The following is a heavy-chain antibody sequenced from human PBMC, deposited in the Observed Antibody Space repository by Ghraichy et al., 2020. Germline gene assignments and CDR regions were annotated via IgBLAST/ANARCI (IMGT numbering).Heavy chain of an antibody. J-gene: IGHJ2*01. D-gene: IGHD3-22*01. CDR1: GYSFNDYG. CDR2: ISGHNGNT. V-gene: IGHV1-18*01. Sequence: ASMKVSCKASGYSFNDYGISWVRQAPGQGLEWVGWISGHNGNTHYTQKVQGRVTMTTDTSTSTAYMELRSLRSDDTAMYYCARDLRYDSRYFDVWGGGTLFTVSS. CDR3: ARDLRYDSRYFDV.